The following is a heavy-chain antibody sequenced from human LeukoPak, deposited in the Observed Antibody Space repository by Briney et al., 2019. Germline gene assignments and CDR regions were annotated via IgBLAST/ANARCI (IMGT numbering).Heavy chain of an antibody. CDR1: GDSISSGAYS. D-gene: IGHD3-10*01. V-gene: IGHV4-30-2*01. Sequence: SETQSLTCVVSGDSISSGAYSWSWIRQPPGKGLEWIGYIFHTGSTFYNPSLKSRLTISVDNSKNQFSLRLSSVTAADTAVYYCARELWFANAPGSWLDPWGQGTLVTVSS. J-gene: IGHJ5*02. CDR3: ARELWFANAPGSWLDP. CDR2: IFHTGST.